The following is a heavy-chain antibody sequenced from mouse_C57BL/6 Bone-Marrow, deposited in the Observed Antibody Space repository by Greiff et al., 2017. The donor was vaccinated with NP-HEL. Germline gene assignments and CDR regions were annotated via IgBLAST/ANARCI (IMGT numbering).Heavy chain of an antibody. V-gene: IGHV5-4*01. D-gene: IGHD4-1*01. CDR1: GFTFSSYA. CDR2: ISDGGSYT. J-gene: IGHJ3*01. Sequence: EVQLVESGGGLVKPGGSLKLSCAASGFTFSSYAMSWVRQTPEKRLEWVATISDGGSYTYYPDNVKGRFTISRDNAKNTLYLQMSHLKSEDTAMYYCARDNWGWFAYWGQGTLVTVSA. CDR3: ARDNWGWFAY.